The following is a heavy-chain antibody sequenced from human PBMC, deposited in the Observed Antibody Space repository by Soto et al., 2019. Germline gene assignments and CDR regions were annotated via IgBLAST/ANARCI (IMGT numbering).Heavy chain of an antibody. J-gene: IGHJ4*02. CDR3: ASDEYPSVVVTASHEFDY. Sequence: PGGSLRLSCAASGFTFSSYAMHWVRQAPGKGLEWVAVISYDGSNKYYADSVKGRFTISRDNSKNTLYLQMNSLRAEDTAVYYCASDEYPSVVVTASHEFDYWGQETLVPVSS. CDR1: GFTFSSYA. V-gene: IGHV3-30-3*01. D-gene: IGHD2-21*02. CDR2: ISYDGSNK.